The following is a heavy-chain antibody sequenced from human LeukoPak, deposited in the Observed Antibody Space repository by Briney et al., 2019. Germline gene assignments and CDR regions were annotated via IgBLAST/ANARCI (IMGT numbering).Heavy chain of an antibody. CDR1: GFTFDDYA. CDR3: TRDHYCSSSSCYGWFNP. CDR2: ISGDGGST. V-gene: IGHV3-43*02. J-gene: IGHJ5*02. Sequence: GGSLRLSCAASGFTFDDYAMLWVRQAPGKSLEWVSLISGDGGSTNYADSVKGRFTISRDNSKNSLYLQMNSLTTEDTALYYCTRDHYCSSSSCYGWFNPWGQGTLVIVSS. D-gene: IGHD2-2*01.